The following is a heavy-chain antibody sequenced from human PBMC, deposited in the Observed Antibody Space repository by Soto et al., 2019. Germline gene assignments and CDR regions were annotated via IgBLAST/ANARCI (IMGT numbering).Heavy chain of an antibody. CDR2: INPNSGST. Sequence: ASVKVSCKASGYTFTGYYMHWVRQAPGQGLEWMGWINPNSGSTYYADSVKGRSTISRDNSKNTLYLQMNSLRAEDTAVYYCAKDEVGAVYYYYYGMDVWGQGTTVTVSS. J-gene: IGHJ6*02. V-gene: IGHV1-2*02. CDR3: AKDEVGAVYYYYYGMDV. D-gene: IGHD1-26*01. CDR1: GYTFTGYY.